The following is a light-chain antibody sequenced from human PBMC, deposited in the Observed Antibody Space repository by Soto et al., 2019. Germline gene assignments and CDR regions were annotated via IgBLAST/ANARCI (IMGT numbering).Light chain of an antibody. Sequence: EIMMTQSPGTLSVSPGERATLSCRASQSVSSSYLAWYQQKPGQAPRLLIYGASSRATGIPDRFSGSGSGTDFTLTISRLEPEDFAVYYCQQYGRSPGLFTFGPGTKVDIK. CDR3: QQYGRSPGLFT. J-gene: IGKJ3*01. V-gene: IGKV3-20*01. CDR2: GAS. CDR1: QSVSSSY.